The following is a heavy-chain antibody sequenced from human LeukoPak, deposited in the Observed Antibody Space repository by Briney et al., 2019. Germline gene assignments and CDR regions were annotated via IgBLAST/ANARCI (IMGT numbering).Heavy chain of an antibody. J-gene: IGHJ4*02. CDR1: GYTFTSFG. CDR2: ISAYNGNT. CDR3: ARGRAARPGNYFDY. D-gene: IGHD6-6*01. Sequence: ASVKVSCKASGYTFTSFGISWVGQAPGQGLEGMGWISAYNGNTNYAQKLRGRVTMTTDTSTSTAYMELRSLRSDDTAVYYCARGRAARPGNYFDYWGQGTLVTVSS. V-gene: IGHV1-18*01.